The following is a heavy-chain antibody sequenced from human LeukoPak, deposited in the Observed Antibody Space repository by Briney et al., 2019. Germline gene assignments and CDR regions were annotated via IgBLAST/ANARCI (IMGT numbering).Heavy chain of an antibody. Sequence: WIRQPPGKGLEWVSGINWNGGSTGYADSVKGRFTISRDNAKNSLYLQMNSLRAEDTAVYYCAREAPAFDIWGQGTVVTVSS. J-gene: IGHJ3*02. CDR2: INWNGGST. V-gene: IGHV3-20*03. CDR3: AREAPAFDI.